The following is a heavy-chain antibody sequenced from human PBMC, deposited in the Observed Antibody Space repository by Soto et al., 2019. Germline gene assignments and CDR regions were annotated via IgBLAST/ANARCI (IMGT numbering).Heavy chain of an antibody. CDR1: GYNFINYG. Sequence: QVQLVQSGPEVKKPGASVKVSCKTSGYNFINYGISWVRQATGQGLEWMGWINPDNGNTNFAQRLQGRVTMTADRSTRTAYMELRSLRFDDTAMYYCARVGGAVVTADYWGQGTLVTVSS. CDR3: ARVGGAVVTADY. D-gene: IGHD1-26*01. V-gene: IGHV1-18*01. CDR2: INPDNGNT. J-gene: IGHJ4*02.